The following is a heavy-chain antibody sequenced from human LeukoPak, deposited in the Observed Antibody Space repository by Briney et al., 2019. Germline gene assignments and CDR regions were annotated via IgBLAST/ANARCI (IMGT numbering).Heavy chain of an antibody. CDR2: IYTSGST. D-gene: IGHD2-21*01. CDR1: GGSISSGSYY. CDR3: ARGLWPSYAFDI. V-gene: IGHV4-61*02. J-gene: IGHJ3*02. Sequence: SETLSLXCTVSGGSISSGSYYWSWIRQPAGKGLEWIGRIYTSGSTNYNPSLKSRVTISVDTSKNQFSLKLSSVTAADTAVYYCARGLWPSYAFDIWGQGTMVTVSS.